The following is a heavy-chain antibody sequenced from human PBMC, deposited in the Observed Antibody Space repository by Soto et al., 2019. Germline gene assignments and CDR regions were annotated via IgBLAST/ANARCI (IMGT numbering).Heavy chain of an antibody. D-gene: IGHD5-12*01. V-gene: IGHV4-39*01. CDR3: ATSGRGFHTPFDP. CDR1: GGSISSSSYY. Sequence: ETLSLTCTVSGGSISSSSYYWGWIRQPSGKGLEWIGSIYYSGSTYYNPSLKSRVTISVDTSKNQFSLKLSSVTAADTAVYYCATSGRGFHTPFDPWGQGTLVTVSS. J-gene: IGHJ5*02. CDR2: IYYSGST.